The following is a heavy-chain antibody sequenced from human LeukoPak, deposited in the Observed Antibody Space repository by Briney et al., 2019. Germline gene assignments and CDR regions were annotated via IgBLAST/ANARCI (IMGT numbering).Heavy chain of an antibody. CDR1: GGSITGGSYY. J-gene: IGHJ4*02. CDR2: ISYDGNT. Sequence: PSETLSLTCTVSGGSITGGSYYWGWIRQPPGKGLEWIGAISYDGNTYYNPSLERRVSILEDISKNEFSLKLTSMTAADTAVYYCAGAPLIAVAGFFDYWGQGTLVTVSS. CDR3: AGAPLIAVAGFFDY. D-gene: IGHD6-19*01. V-gene: IGHV4-39*07.